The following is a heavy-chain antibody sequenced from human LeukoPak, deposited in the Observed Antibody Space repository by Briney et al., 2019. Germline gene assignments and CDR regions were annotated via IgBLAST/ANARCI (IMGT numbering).Heavy chain of an antibody. Sequence: ASVKVSCKVSGYTLTELSMHSVRQAPGKGLEWMGDFEPEDGETIYAQKFQGRVTMTEDTSTDTAYMELSSLRCEDTAVYYCATSDIWGSYRLFDYWGQGTLVTVSS. J-gene: IGHJ4*02. CDR2: FEPEDGET. D-gene: IGHD3-16*02. CDR3: ATSDIWGSYRLFDY. V-gene: IGHV1-24*01. CDR1: GYTLTELS.